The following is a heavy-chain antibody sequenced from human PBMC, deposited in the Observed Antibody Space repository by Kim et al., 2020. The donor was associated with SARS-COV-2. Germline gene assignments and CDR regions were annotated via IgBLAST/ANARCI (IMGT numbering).Heavy chain of an antibody. CDR3: ARDYSTGWPLDY. J-gene: IGHJ4*02. Sequence: FYAGYVKGRFHIARDNDKNSLYLQMNSLRAEDTAIYYCARDYSTGWPLDYWGQGTLVTVSS. V-gene: IGHV3-48*03. D-gene: IGHD6-19*01.